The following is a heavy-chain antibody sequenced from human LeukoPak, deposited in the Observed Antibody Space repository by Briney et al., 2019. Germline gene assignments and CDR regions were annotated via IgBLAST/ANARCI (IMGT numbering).Heavy chain of an antibody. Sequence: PGRSLRLSCAAFGFTFSSYVMHWVRQAPGKGLEWVAIISYDGSNEYYADSVKGRFTISRDNSKNTLYLQMNSLRAEDTAVYYCAKDSAKKYDDYWGQGTLVTVSS. CDR3: AKDSAKKYDDY. D-gene: IGHD2/OR15-2a*01. J-gene: IGHJ4*02. CDR2: ISYDGSNE. CDR1: GFTFSSYV. V-gene: IGHV3-30*04.